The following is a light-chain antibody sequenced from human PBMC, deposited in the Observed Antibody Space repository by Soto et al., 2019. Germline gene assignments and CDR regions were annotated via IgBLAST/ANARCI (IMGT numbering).Light chain of an antibody. J-gene: IGKJ5*01. V-gene: IGKV1-39*01. CDR2: AAS. CDR1: QSISRS. Sequence: SPSPSNLYASIGEKITITCRASQSISRSLNWYQQKPGRAPNLLIYAASSLQSGVPPRFSGSGSGTDFTLTINSLQPADFATYFCQQSYTTPITFGQGTRLEIK. CDR3: QQSYTTPIT.